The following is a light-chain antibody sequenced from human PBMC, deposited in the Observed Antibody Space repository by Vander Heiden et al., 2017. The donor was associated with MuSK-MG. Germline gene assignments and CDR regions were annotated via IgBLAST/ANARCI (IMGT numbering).Light chain of an antibody. CDR1: QSLLHHNGYKY. J-gene: IGKJ4*01. CDR2: LGS. CDR3: MQALQTPLT. V-gene: IGKV2-28*01. Sequence: DIVMTQSPLSLPVTPGESASISCWSSQSLLHHNGYKYLNWYLQKPGQSPQLLIYLGSNRASGVPDRFSGSGSGTDFTLIISRVEAEDVGVYYCMQALQTPLTFGGGTKVEIK.